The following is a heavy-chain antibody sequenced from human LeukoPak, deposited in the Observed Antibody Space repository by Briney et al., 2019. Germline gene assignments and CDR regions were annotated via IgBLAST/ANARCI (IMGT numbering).Heavy chain of an antibody. CDR1: GYTFTNYG. D-gene: IGHD3-22*01. Sequence: ASVKVSCKASGYTFTNYGISWVRQPPGQGLEWMGWISTDNGNTNYAQKFQGRVTMTTDTSTSTAYMEVRGLRSDDTAVYYCARDEFGSIVVIIRGISGLDYWGQGTLVTVSS. J-gene: IGHJ4*02. CDR2: ISTDNGNT. V-gene: IGHV1-18*01. CDR3: ARDEFGSIVVIIRGISGLDY.